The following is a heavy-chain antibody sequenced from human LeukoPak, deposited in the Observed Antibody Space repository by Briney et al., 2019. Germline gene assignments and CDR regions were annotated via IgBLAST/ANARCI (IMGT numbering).Heavy chain of an antibody. Sequence: ASAKVSCKASGYTFTSYGISWVRQAPGQGLEWMGWISAYNGNTNYAQKLQGRVTMTTDTSTSTAYMELRSLRSDDTAVYYCARDPLSSAYSSSWYGEFDYWGQGTLVTVSS. CDR2: ISAYNGNT. J-gene: IGHJ4*02. CDR3: ARDPLSSAYSSSWYGEFDY. D-gene: IGHD6-13*01. V-gene: IGHV1-18*01. CDR1: GYTFTSYG.